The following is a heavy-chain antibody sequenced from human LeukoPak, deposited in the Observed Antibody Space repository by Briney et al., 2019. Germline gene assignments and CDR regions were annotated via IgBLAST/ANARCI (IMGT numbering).Heavy chain of an antibody. J-gene: IGHJ3*02. CDR3: ASLSVAGTAFDI. V-gene: IGHV3-21*01. D-gene: IGHD6-19*01. CDR2: ISSSSSYI. CDR1: GFTFSSYS. Sequence: KPGGSLRLSCAASGFTFSSYSMNWVRQAPGTGLEWVSSISSSSSYIYYADSVKGRFTISRDNAKNSLYLQMNSLRAEDTAVYYCASLSVAGTAFDIWGQGTMVTVSS.